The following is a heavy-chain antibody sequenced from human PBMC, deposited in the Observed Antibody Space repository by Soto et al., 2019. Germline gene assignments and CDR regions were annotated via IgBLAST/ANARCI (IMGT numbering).Heavy chain of an antibody. Sequence: VQLAQSGAEVKKPGASVKVSCKTSGDSFNDYYIHWVRQAPGQGLEWMGWINPNGGATKYALKFQGRVTVTRDTSIRTVYMELSSLRSDDTAVYYCARESGGATATLDYYYFYMDVWGKGTTVTVSS. J-gene: IGHJ6*03. D-gene: IGHD5-12*01. CDR2: INPNGGAT. CDR3: ARESGGATATLDYYYFYMDV. V-gene: IGHV1-2*02. CDR1: GDSFNDYY.